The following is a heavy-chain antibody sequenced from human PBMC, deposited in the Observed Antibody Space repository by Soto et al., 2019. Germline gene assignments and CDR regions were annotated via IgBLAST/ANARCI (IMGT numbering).Heavy chain of an antibody. D-gene: IGHD3-3*01. CDR1: GFTFSSYG. V-gene: IGHV3-33*01. J-gene: IGHJ5*02. CDR2: IWYDGSNK. CDR3: ARGNYDFWSGYYSRGANWFDP. Sequence: GGSLRLSCAASGFTFSSYGMHWVRQAPGKGLEWVAVIWYDGSNKYYADSVKGRFTISRDNSKNTLYLQMNSLRAEDTAVYYCARGNYDFWSGYYSRGANWFDPWGQGTLVTVSS.